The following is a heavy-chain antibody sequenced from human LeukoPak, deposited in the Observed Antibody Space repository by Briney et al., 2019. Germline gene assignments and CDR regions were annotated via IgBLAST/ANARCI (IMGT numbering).Heavy chain of an antibody. Sequence: GSSVKVSCKASGGTFSSYAISWVRQDPGQGLEWMGGIIPIFDTANYAQKLQGRVTITTDESTSTAYMELSSLRSENTAVYYCARENVWSNYPGDYYYYYMDVWGKGTTVTVSS. CDR1: GGTFSSYA. D-gene: IGHD4-11*01. CDR3: ARENVWSNYPGDYYYYYMDV. J-gene: IGHJ6*03. CDR2: IIPIFDTA. V-gene: IGHV1-69*05.